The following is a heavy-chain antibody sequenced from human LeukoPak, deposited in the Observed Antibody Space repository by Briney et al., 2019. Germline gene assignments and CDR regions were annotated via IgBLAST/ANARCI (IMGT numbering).Heavy chain of an antibody. V-gene: IGHV1-18*01. CDR1: GYTFTSYG. D-gene: IGHD7-27*01. CDR3: ARGPSLTGDLPYYYYYYGMDV. J-gene: IGHJ6*02. CDR2: ISAYNGNT. Sequence: ASVKVSCKASGYTFTSYGISWVRQAPGQGLEWMGWISAYNGNTNYAQKLQGRVTMTTDTSTSTAYMELRSLRSDDTAVYYCARGPSLTGDLPYYYYYYGMDVWGQGTTVTVSS.